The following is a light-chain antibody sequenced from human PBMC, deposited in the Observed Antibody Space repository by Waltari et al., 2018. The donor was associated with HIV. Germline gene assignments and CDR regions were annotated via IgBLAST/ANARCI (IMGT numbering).Light chain of an antibody. Sequence: SFELTQPSSVSVSPGQTARITCSGDVLARKYARWFQKKPGQAPLLLIYKDNERPSGIPERFSGSSSGTTFTLTISGAQVEDEADYYCYSAADSDEVFGGGTKLTVL. CDR2: KDN. J-gene: IGLJ3*02. CDR3: YSAADSDEV. V-gene: IGLV3-27*01. CDR1: VLARKY.